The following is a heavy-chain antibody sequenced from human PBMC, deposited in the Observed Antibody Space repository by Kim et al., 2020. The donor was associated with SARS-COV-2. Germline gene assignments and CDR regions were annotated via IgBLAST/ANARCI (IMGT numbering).Heavy chain of an antibody. V-gene: IGHV4-31*03. CDR2: IYYSGST. CDR1: GGSISSGGYY. Sequence: SETLSLTCTVSGGSISSGGYYWSWIRQHPGKGLEWIGYIYYSGSTYYNPSLKSRVTISVDTSKNQFSLKLSSVTAADTAVYYCARASWGFGESLLWYFDLWGRGTLVTVSS. J-gene: IGHJ2*01. CDR3: ARASWGFGESLLWYFDL. D-gene: IGHD3-10*01.